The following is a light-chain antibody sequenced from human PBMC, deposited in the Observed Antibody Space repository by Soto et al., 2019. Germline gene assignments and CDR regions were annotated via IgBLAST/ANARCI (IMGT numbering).Light chain of an antibody. V-gene: IGKV2-28*01. CDR2: LGS. CDR3: LQHNSYPLT. Sequence: DIVMTQPPLSVPVTPGEPASISFRSSQGLLHSNGYNYLDWYLQKPGQSPQLLIYLGSNRASGVPSRFSGSGSGTEFTLTISSLQPEDSATYYCLQHNSYPLTFAPVTMVDV. J-gene: IGKJ3*01. CDR1: QGLLHSNGYNY.